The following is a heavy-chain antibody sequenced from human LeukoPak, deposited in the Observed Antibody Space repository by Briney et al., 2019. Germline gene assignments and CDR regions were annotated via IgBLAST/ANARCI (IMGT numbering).Heavy chain of an antibody. CDR2: ISYDGSNE. Sequence: GGSLRLSCAASGFTFSSYGMHWVRQAPGKGLEWVAPISYDGSNEYYADSVRGRFTISRDNSKFTLYMQMNSLRAEDTAEYYCARVRAGYCTSTSCYTGMDVWGQGTTVTVSS. J-gene: IGHJ6*02. D-gene: IGHD2-2*01. CDR3: ARVRAGYCTSTSCYTGMDV. CDR1: GFTFSSYG. V-gene: IGHV3-30*03.